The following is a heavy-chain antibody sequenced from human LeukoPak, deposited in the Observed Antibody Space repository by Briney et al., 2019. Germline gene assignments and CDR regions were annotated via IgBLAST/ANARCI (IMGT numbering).Heavy chain of an antibody. J-gene: IGHJ4*02. CDR3: AREGTFGYHYFDY. CDR2: IYQGGSET. Sequence: PGGSLRLSCTVSGFTFSAHRMSWGRQAPGKGLEWVANIYQGGSETHYVDSVKGRFTISRDNAENSLYLHLSSLRAEDTAVYYCAREGTFGYHYFDYWGQGALVTVSS. D-gene: IGHD3-3*01. CDR1: GFTFSAHR. V-gene: IGHV3-7*01.